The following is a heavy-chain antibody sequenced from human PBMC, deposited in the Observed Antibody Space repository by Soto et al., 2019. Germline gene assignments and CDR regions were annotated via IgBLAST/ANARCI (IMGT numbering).Heavy chain of an antibody. CDR1: GFTFSSYG. D-gene: IGHD3-22*01. CDR2: ISYDGSNK. Sequence: QPGGSLRLSCAASGFTFSSYGMHWVRQAPGKGLEWVAVISYDGSNKYYADSVKGRFTISRDNSKNTLYPQMNSLIAEDTAVYYCGKMNYYDSSGYSDYWGQGTLVTVSS. CDR3: GKMNYYDSSGYSDY. J-gene: IGHJ4*02. V-gene: IGHV3-30*18.